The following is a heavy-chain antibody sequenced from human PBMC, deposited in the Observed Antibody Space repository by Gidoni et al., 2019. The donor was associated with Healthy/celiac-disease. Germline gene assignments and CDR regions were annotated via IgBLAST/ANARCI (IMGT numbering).Heavy chain of an antibody. D-gene: IGHD1-1*01. Sequence: QLQLQEAGPGLVKPSETLSLTCTVPGGSISSRSYYWGWIRQPPGKGLEWIGSIYYSGSTYYNPSLKGRVTISVDTSKNQFSLKLSSVTAADTAVYYCARHQMTTNWFDPWGQGTLVTVSS. J-gene: IGHJ5*02. CDR1: GGSISSRSYY. CDR2: IYYSGST. V-gene: IGHV4-39*01. CDR3: ARHQMTTNWFDP.